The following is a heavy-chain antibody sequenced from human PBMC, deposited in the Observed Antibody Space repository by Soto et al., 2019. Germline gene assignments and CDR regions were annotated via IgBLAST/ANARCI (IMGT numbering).Heavy chain of an antibody. CDR3: AKGVSSSAWSASDS. Sequence: PGGSLRLSCAASGFTLSSYAMTWVRQAPGKGLEWVSVISDSDNATYYADSVKGRLTISRDNSKNTLYLQLNSLRAEDTAVYYCAKGVSSSAWSASDSWGQGTLVTVS. D-gene: IGHD6-19*01. CDR2: ISDSDNAT. J-gene: IGHJ4*02. V-gene: IGHV3-23*01. CDR1: GFTLSSYA.